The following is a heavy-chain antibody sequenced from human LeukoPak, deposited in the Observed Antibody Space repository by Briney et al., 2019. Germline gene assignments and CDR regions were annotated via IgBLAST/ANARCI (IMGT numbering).Heavy chain of an antibody. CDR1: GGSISSSGYY. CDR2: IHYGGSA. D-gene: IGHD3-3*01. V-gene: IGHV4-39*07. CDR3: ARGGTIFGVVIPFDC. J-gene: IGHJ4*02. Sequence: PSETLSLTCTVSGGSISSSGYYWGWIRQPPGKGLEWIGIIHYGGSADYSSSLKSRVTISVDRTKNQSSLNLRSVTAADTAVYYCARGGTIFGVVIPFDCWGQGTLVTVSS.